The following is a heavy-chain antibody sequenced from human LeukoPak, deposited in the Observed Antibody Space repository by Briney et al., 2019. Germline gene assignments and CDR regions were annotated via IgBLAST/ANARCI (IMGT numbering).Heavy chain of an antibody. D-gene: IGHD3-10*01. CDR3: ARPSGSYYYDAFDI. Sequence: GGSLRLSCAASGFTFSGYWIHWVRQAPGKGLVWVSRIISAGSSTSYADSVKGRFTISRDNAKKTLYLQMNSLRAEDTAVYYCARPSGSYYYDAFDIWGQGTMVTVSS. J-gene: IGHJ3*02. CDR1: GFTFSGYW. V-gene: IGHV3-74*01. CDR2: IISAGSST.